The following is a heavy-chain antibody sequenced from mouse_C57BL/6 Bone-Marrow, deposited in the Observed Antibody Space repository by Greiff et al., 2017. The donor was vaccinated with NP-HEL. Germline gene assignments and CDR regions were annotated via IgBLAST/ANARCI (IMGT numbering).Heavy chain of an antibody. CDR1: GFTFSDAW. CDR3: TRTGRYYFDY. D-gene: IGHD1-1*01. Sequence: EVHLVESGGGLVQPGGSMKLSCAASGFTFSDAWMDWVRQSPEKGLEWVAEIRNKANNHATYYAESVKGRFTISRDDSKSSVYLQMNSLRAEDTGIYYCTRTGRYYFDYWGQGTTLTVSS. V-gene: IGHV6-6*01. CDR2: IRNKANNHAT. J-gene: IGHJ2*01.